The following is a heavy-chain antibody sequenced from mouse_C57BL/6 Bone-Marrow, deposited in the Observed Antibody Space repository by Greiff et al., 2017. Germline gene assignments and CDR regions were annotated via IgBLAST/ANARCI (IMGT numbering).Heavy chain of an antibody. V-gene: IGHV5-17*01. D-gene: IGHD1-1*01. Sequence: DVMLVESGGGLVKPGGYLKLSCAAYGFNFSDYGMHWVRQAPEKGLEGVAYISSGSSTIYYAATVKGRFTISRDNAKNTLFLQMTSLRSEDTAMYYCARRTYGSSFFDYWGQGTTLTVSS. CDR1: GFNFSDYG. CDR3: ARRTYGSSFFDY. CDR2: ISSGSSTI. J-gene: IGHJ2*01.